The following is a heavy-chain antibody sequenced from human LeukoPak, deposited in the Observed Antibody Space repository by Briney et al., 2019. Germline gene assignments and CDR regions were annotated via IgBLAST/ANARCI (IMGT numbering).Heavy chain of an antibody. J-gene: IGHJ3*02. D-gene: IGHD3-10*01. CDR2: IIPIFGTA. Sequence: SVKVSCKASGGTFSSYAISWVRQARGQGLEWMGGIIPIFGTANYAQKFQGRVTITADKSTSTAYMELSSLRSEDTAVYYCAKRAYGSGSYYTPLGAFDIWGQGTMVTVSS. CDR3: AKRAYGSGSYYTPLGAFDI. CDR1: GGTFSSYA. V-gene: IGHV1-69*06.